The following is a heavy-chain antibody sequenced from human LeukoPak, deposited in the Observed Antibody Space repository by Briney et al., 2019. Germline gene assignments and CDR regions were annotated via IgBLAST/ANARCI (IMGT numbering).Heavy chain of an antibody. CDR1: GFTFSSYA. CDR3: AKPTLRVDYYYFGLDV. V-gene: IGHV3-23*01. D-gene: IGHD4-17*01. J-gene: IGHJ6*02. CDR2: ISGSGDST. Sequence: QPGGSLRLSCAASGFTFSSYAMNWVRQAPGKGLEWVSAISGSGDSTYYADSVKGRFTISRDNSKNTLYLQMNSLRAEDTAVYYCAKPTLRVDYYYFGLDVWGQGTTVTVSS.